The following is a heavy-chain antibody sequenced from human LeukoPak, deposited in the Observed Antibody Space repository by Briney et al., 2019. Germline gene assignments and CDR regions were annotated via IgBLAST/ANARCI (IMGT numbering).Heavy chain of an antibody. CDR1: GGSFSGYY. J-gene: IGHJ4*02. CDR3: ARGQRYSSSPIDY. D-gene: IGHD6-6*01. CDR2: INHSGST. Sequence: SETLSLTCAVYGGSFSGYYWSWIRQPPGKGLEWIGEINHSGSTNYNPSLKSRVTISVDTSKNQFSLKLSSVTAADTAVYYCARGQRYSSSPIDYWGQGTLVTVSS. V-gene: IGHV4-34*01.